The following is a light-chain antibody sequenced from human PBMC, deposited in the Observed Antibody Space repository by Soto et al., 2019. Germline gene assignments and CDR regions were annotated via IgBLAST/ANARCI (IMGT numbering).Light chain of an antibody. CDR2: DAS. Sequence: IQMTQSPSTLSASIGDRVTITCRASQSINNRLAWYQQMPGKAPNLLIYDASSLESGVPSRFRGSGSETEFTLTISSLQPEDFATYYCQQYNSYSRTFGQGTKVDIK. J-gene: IGKJ1*01. CDR3: QQYNSYSRT. V-gene: IGKV1-5*01. CDR1: QSINNR.